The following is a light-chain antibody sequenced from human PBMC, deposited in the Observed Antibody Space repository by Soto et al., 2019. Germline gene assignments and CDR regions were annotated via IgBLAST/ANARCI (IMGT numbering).Light chain of an antibody. CDR2: DVS. CDR1: SSDVGGYNY. J-gene: IGLJ1*01. Sequence: QSVLTQPASVSGSPGQSITISCTGTSSDVGGYNYVSWYQQHPGEAPKLLIYDVSNRPSGVSNRFSGSKSGNTASLTISGLQAEDEADYYCSSYRSSSTVYVFGTGTKLTVL. V-gene: IGLV2-14*01. CDR3: SSYRSSSTVYV.